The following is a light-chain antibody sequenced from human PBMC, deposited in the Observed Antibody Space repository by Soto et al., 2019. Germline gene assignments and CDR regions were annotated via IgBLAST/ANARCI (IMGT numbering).Light chain of an antibody. CDR1: QDIRGA. CDR3: QQFNTYPIT. CDR2: DVS. Sequence: AIQLTQSPSSLSASVGDRVTITCRASQDIRGALAWYQQKQGKPPKLLIFDVSSLQSGVPYRFSGSGSGTDFTLTISSLQTEDVATYYCQQFNTYPITFGQGTRLEIK. J-gene: IGKJ5*01. V-gene: IGKV1-13*02.